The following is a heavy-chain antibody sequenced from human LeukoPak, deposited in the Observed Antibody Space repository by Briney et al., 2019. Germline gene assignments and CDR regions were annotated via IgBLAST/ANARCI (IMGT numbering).Heavy chain of an antibody. Sequence: GGSLRLSCAASGFTFSSYSMNWVRQAPGKGLEWVSSISSSSSYIYYADSVKGRFTISRDNAKNSLYLQMNSLRAEDTAVYYCARDATYYYDSSGYYYVGSDAFDIWGQGTMVTVSS. D-gene: IGHD3-22*01. CDR1: GFTFSSYS. J-gene: IGHJ3*02. V-gene: IGHV3-21*01. CDR2: ISSSSSYI. CDR3: ARDATYYYDSSGYYYVGSDAFDI.